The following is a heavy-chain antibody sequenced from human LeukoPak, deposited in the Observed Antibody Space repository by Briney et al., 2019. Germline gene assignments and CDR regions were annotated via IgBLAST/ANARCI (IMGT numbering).Heavy chain of an antibody. V-gene: IGHV4-38-2*01. J-gene: IGHJ4*02. CDR3: GRGKLLWFGELYPYYFDY. D-gene: IGHD3-10*01. CDR2: IYHSGST. Sequence: SETLSLTCAVYGGSFSGYYWGWIRQPPGKGLEWIGSIYHSGSTYYNPSLKSRVTISVDTSKNQFSLKLSSVTAADTAVYYCGRGKLLWFGELYPYYFDYWGQGTLVTVSS. CDR1: GGSFSGYY.